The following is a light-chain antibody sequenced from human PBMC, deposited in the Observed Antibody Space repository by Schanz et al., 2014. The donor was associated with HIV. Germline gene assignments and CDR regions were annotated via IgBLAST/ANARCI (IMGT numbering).Light chain of an antibody. J-gene: IGLJ2*01. CDR1: RSTLERTP. CDR3: STWDDSLSGRL. Sequence: QSLLTQPPSVSGTPGQSVTISCSGSRSTLERTPVDWYQHLPGAAPKLLIYGNDQRPSGVPDRFSASKSGTSASLAISGLRSEDEASYYCSTWDDSLSGRLFGGGTKLTVL. CDR2: GND. V-gene: IGLV1-47*02.